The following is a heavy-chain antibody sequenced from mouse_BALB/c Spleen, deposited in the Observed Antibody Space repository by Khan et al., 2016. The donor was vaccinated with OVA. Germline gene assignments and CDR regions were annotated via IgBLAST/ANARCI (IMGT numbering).Heavy chain of an antibody. D-gene: IGHD1-1*01. CDR3: ARKNGSDFDY. CDR2: INPHIGET. V-gene: IGHV1-20*02. Sequence: VQLKESGPELVKPGASVKISCKASGYSFTGYFMNWVMQSHGKSLEWIGRINPHIGETFYNQKFKGKAKLTVDESASTVHMELRSLASEDSAVYYCARKNGSDFDYWGQGTTLTVSS. J-gene: IGHJ2*01. CDR1: GYSFTGYF.